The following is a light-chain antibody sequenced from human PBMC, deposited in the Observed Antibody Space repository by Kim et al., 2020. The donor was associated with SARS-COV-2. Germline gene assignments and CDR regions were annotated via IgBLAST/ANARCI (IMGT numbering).Light chain of an antibody. V-gene: IGLV1-44*01. CDR3: AAWDDSLNGWV. J-gene: IGLJ3*02. CDR1: STNIGSNN. CDR2: SHN. Sequence: GQVVTISCSGSSTNIGSNNVNWYQQHPGTAPKLLIYSHNQRPSGVPDRFSGSKSGTSAALAISGLQSEDEADDYCAAWDDSLNGWVFGGGTQLTVL.